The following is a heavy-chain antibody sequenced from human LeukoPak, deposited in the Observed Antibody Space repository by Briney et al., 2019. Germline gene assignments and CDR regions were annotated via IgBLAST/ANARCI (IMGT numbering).Heavy chain of an antibody. CDR2: INHSGST. CDR3: ARGKRLWFGERRDLYHLDY. V-gene: IGHV4-34*01. D-gene: IGHD3-10*01. Sequence: PSETLSLTCAVYGGSFSGYYWSWIRQPPGKGLEWIGEINHSGSTNYNPSLKSRVTISVDTSKNQFSLKLSSVTAADTAVYYCARGKRLWFGERRDLYHLDYRGPGTLVPVSS. J-gene: IGHJ4*02. CDR1: GGSFSGYY.